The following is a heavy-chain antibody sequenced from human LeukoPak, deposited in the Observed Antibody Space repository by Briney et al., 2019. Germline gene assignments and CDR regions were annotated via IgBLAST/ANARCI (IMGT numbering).Heavy chain of an antibody. Sequence: PSETLSLTCAVSGGSISTDYWSWIRQPPGKRLEWIGYINYSGSTNYNPSLRSRVTISVDTSKKQFSLKLTSVTAADTAVYYCASKYSSTWYYDYWGQGTLVTVSS. CDR1: GGSISTDY. J-gene: IGHJ4*02. CDR3: ASKYSSTWYYDY. CDR2: INYSGST. V-gene: IGHV4-59*01. D-gene: IGHD6-13*01.